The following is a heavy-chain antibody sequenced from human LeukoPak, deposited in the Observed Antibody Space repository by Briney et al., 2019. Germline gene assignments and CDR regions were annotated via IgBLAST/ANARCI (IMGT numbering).Heavy chain of an antibody. Sequence: ASVTVSCMTSGYTFTSYGISWVRQASGQGLEWMGWISAYNGNTNYAQKVQGRVTMTTDTSTSTAYMELRSLRSDDTAVYYCARGLQENLAWLTAFSAFDIWGQGTMVTVSS. D-gene: IGHD6-19*01. J-gene: IGHJ3*02. V-gene: IGHV1-18*01. CDR1: GYTFTSYG. CDR3: ARGLQENLAWLTAFSAFDI. CDR2: ISAYNGNT.